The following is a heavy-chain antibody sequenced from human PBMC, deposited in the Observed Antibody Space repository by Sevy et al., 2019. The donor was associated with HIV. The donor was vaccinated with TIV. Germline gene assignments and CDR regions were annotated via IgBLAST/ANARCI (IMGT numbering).Heavy chain of an antibody. CDR1: GFTFSNAW. Sequence: GGSLRLSCAASGFTFSNAWMSWVRQAPGKGLEWVGRIKSKTDGGTKDYAAPVKGRFTISRNDSKNTLYRQMNSLKTEDTAVYYCTTGVRGRSGDDAFDIWGKGTMVTVSS. CDR2: IKSKTDGGTK. CDR3: TTGVRGRSGDDAFDI. D-gene: IGHD3-10*01. V-gene: IGHV3-15*01. J-gene: IGHJ3*02.